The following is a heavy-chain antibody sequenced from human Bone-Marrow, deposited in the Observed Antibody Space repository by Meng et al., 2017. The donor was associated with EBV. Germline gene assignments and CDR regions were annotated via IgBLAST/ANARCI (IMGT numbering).Heavy chain of an antibody. V-gene: IGHV1-8*01. CDR3: ARGGEWELLRNFQH. J-gene: IGHJ1*01. D-gene: IGHD1-26*01. Sequence: QVQLVQSGAEVXXXXXXVKXSXKASGYTFTSSDINWVRQATGQGVEWMGWMNPNSGNTGYAQKFQGRVTMTRNTSISTAYMELSSLRSEDTAVYYCARGGEWELLRNFQHWGQGTLVTVSS. CDR2: MNPNSGNT. CDR1: GYTFTSSD.